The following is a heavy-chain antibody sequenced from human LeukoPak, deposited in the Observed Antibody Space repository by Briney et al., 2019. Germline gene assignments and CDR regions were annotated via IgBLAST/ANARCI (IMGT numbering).Heavy chain of an antibody. CDR3: ARGSSSGWFRFDY. CDR2: IIPIFGTA. CDR1: GGTFSSYA. J-gene: IGHJ4*02. Sequence: ASVKVSCKASGGTFSSYAISWVRQAPGQGLEWMGGIIPIFGTANYAQKFQGRVTITTDESTSTAYMELSSLRSEDTAVHYCARGSSSGWFRFDYWGQGTLVTVSS. V-gene: IGHV1-69*05. D-gene: IGHD6-19*01.